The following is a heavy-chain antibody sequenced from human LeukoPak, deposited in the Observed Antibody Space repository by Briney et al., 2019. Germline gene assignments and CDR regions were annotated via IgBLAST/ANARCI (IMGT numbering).Heavy chain of an antibody. Sequence: GGSLRLSCEASGFTFNTYAMHWVRQAPGKGLEWVALISFDSTNIHYADSVRGRFTISRDNSKSTLYLQMNSWSTEDTAVYYCATDRPPLDYWGQGTLVAVSS. V-gene: IGHV3-30-3*01. J-gene: IGHJ4*02. CDR2: ISFDSTNI. CDR3: ATDRPPLDY. CDR1: GFTFNTYA.